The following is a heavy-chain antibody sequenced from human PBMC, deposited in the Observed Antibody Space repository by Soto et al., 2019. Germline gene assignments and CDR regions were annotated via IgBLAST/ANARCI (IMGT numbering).Heavy chain of an antibody. Sequence: ASVKVSCKASGYTFTSYDINWVRQATGQGLEWMGWMNPNSGNTGYAQKFQGRITMTRNTSISTAYMELSSLRSEDTAVYYCASSFSRLSPAAFDYWGQGTLVTVSS. J-gene: IGHJ4*02. V-gene: IGHV1-8*01. CDR3: ASSFSRLSPAAFDY. CDR2: MNPNSGNT. D-gene: IGHD2-15*01. CDR1: GYTFTSYD.